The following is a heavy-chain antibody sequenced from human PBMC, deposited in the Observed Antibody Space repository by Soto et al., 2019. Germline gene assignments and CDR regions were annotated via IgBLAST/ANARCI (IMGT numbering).Heavy chain of an antibody. CDR3: ARRYQVTDPLDI. J-gene: IGHJ3*02. CDR1: GYSFTTYW. D-gene: IGHD2-2*01. V-gene: IGHV5-51*01. Sequence: GESLKISCKTSGYSFTTYWIGWVRQMPGKGLGWMGIIYPGDSDTRYSSSFQGHVTFSVDKSINTAYLQWRSLKASDTATYYCARRYQVTDPLDIWAQGTMVTV. CDR2: IYPGDSDT.